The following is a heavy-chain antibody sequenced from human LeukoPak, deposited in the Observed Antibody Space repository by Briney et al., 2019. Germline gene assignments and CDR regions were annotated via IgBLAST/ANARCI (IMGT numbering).Heavy chain of an antibody. J-gene: IGHJ3*02. Sequence: PGGSLRPSCAGSAFTFSSYWMTWVRQAPGEGLEWMAHIKEDGSEKFYVDSVKGRFTISRDNAKKSLYLQMNNLRAEDTAIYYCARVRTGDAFDIWGQGTMVAVSS. D-gene: IGHD3/OR15-3a*01. V-gene: IGHV3-7*01. CDR2: IKEDGSEK. CDR3: ARVRTGDAFDI. CDR1: AFTFSSYW.